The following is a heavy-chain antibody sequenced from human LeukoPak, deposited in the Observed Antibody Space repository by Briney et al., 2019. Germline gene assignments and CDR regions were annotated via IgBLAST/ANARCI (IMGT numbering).Heavy chain of an antibody. Sequence: PGGSLRLSCAASGFTFSSYAMSWVRQAPGKGLEWVSAISGSGGSTYYADSVKGRFTISRDNSKNTLYLQMNSLRAEDTAVYYCPNADTAMLTDWFDPWGQGPLVTVSS. CDR1: GFTFSSYA. CDR2: ISGSGGST. D-gene: IGHD5-18*01. CDR3: PNADTAMLTDWFDP. V-gene: IGHV3-23*01. J-gene: IGHJ5*02.